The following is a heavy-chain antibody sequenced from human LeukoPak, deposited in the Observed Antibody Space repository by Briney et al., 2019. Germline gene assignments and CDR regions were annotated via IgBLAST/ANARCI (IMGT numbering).Heavy chain of an antibody. CDR2: ISYEGSNK. CDR3: ARESFTYYYHSSGFGY. Sequence: PGGSLRLSCAASGFTFSSYAMHWVRQAPGKGLEGVAVISYEGSNKYYADSVKGRYTIYRDNSENTLYLHMNSLRAEDTAVYYCARESFTYYYHSSGFGYWGQETLVTVSS. D-gene: IGHD3-22*01. V-gene: IGHV3-30-3*01. J-gene: IGHJ4*02. CDR1: GFTFSSYA.